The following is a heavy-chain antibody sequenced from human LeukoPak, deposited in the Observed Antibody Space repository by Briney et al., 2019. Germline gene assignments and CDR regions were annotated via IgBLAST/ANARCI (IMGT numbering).Heavy chain of an antibody. V-gene: IGHV3-7*01. CDR2: IKQDGSEK. J-gene: IGHJ3*02. CDR3: ARDYGDYASDAFDI. D-gene: IGHD4-17*01. Sequence: PGGSLRLSCAASGFTFSSYWMSWVRQAPGKGLEWVANIKQDGSEKYYVDSVKGRFTISRDNAKNSLYLQMNSLRAEDTAVYNCARDYGDYASDAFDIWGQGTMVTVSS. CDR1: GFTFSSYW.